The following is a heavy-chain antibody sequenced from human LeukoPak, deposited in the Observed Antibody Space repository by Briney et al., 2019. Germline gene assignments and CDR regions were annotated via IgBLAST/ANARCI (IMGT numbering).Heavy chain of an antibody. CDR2: ISAYNGNT. D-gene: IGHD6-13*01. J-gene: IGHJ4*02. V-gene: IGHV1-18*01. CDR3: AREHRLPEAAEYFDY. Sequence: GASVKVSCKASGYTLTSYGLSWVRQAPGQGLEWMGWISAYNGNTNYAQKLQGRVTMTTDTSTSTAYMELRSLRSDDTAVYYCAREHRLPEAAEYFDYWGQGTLVTVSS. CDR1: GYTLTSYG.